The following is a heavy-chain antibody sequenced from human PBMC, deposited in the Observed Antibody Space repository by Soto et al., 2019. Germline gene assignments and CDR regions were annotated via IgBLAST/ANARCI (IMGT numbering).Heavy chain of an antibody. J-gene: IGHJ5*02. V-gene: IGHV4-39*01. CDR2: IYYSGST. Sequence: SETLSLTCTVSGGSISSSSYYWGWIRQPPGKGLEWIGSIYYSGSTYYNPSLKSRVTISVDTSKNQFSLKLSSVTAADTAVYYCARHTAAAGPPPRRSWFDPWGQGTLVTVSS. D-gene: IGHD6-13*01. CDR1: GGSISSSSYY. CDR3: ARHTAAAGPPPRRSWFDP.